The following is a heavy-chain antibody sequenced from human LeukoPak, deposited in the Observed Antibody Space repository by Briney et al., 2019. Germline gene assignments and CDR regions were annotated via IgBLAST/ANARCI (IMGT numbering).Heavy chain of an antibody. CDR2: ISYDGSNK. V-gene: IGHV3-30*18. CDR1: GFTFSRYG. J-gene: IGHJ4*02. CDR3: AKGAKRVDY. Sequence: GGSLRLSCAASGFTFSRYGMHGVRQAPGKGLEWVAVISYDGSNKYYAVSVKGRFTISRDNSKNTLYLQMNSLRAEDTAVYYCAKGAKRVDYWGQGTLVTVSS.